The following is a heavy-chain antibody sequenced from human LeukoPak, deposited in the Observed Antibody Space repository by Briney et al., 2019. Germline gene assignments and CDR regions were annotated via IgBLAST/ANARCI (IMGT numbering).Heavy chain of an antibody. Sequence: GASVKVSCKASGGTFSSYAISWVRQAPGQGLEWMGGIIPIFGTANYAQKFQGRVTITADESTSTAYMELSSLRSEDTAVYYCARRSVEGYYDSSGYYPFDYWGQGTLVTVSS. CDR3: ARRSVEGYYDSSGYYPFDY. J-gene: IGHJ4*02. CDR2: IIPIFGTA. CDR1: GGTFSSYA. D-gene: IGHD3-22*01. V-gene: IGHV1-69*13.